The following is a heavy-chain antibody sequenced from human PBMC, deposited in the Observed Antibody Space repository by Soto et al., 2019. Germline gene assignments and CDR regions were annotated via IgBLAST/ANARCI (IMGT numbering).Heavy chain of an antibody. J-gene: IGHJ6*02. CDR3: ARVGARGGYYYYYGMDV. CDR1: GGSFSGYY. D-gene: IGHD1-26*01. CDR2: INHSGST. V-gene: IGHV4-34*01. Sequence: LSLTCAVYGGSFSGYYWSWIRQPPGKGLEWIGEINHSGSTNYNPSLKSRVTISVDTSKNQFSLKLSSVTAADTAVYYCARVGARGGYYYYYGMDVWGQGTLVTVSS.